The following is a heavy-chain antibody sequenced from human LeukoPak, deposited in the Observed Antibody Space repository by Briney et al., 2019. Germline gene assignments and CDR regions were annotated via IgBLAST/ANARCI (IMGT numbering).Heavy chain of an antibody. J-gene: IGHJ4*02. Sequence: TGGSLRLSCVASGFSFSDFAMHWVRQAPGKGLEWVAVVWFDGSNKYHADSVKGRFTVSRDNAKNTLYLQVNNLRAEDTAVYYCARGPNSNWSGLDFWGQGTLLTVSS. CDR3: ARGPNSNWSGLDF. CDR2: VWFDGSNK. CDR1: GFSFSDFA. D-gene: IGHD6-6*01. V-gene: IGHV3-33*03.